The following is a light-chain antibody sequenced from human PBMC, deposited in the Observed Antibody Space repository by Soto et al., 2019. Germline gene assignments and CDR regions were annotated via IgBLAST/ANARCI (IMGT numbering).Light chain of an antibody. V-gene: IGKV3-15*01. Sequence: EIVMTQSPATLSVSPWGRATLSCRASQSISDTLAWYQQKPGQAPRLLIYGASTRATGVPARFSGSGSGTDFTLTISSLEPEDFAVYYCQQRSNWPGTFGQGTKVDIK. CDR1: QSISDT. J-gene: IGKJ1*01. CDR3: QQRSNWPGT. CDR2: GAS.